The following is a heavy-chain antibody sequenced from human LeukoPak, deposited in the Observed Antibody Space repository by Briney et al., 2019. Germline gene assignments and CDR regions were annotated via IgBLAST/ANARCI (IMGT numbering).Heavy chain of an antibody. J-gene: IGHJ4*02. D-gene: IGHD1-26*01. CDR2: ISYDGSNK. CDR1: GFTFSSYG. Sequence: GRSLRLSCAASGFTFSSYGMHWVRQAPGKGLEWVAVISYDGSNKYYADSVKGRFTISRGNSKNTLYLQMNSLRAEDTAVYYCAKRGSVGATTGYFDYWGQGTLVTVSS. CDR3: AKRGSVGATTGYFDY. V-gene: IGHV3-30*18.